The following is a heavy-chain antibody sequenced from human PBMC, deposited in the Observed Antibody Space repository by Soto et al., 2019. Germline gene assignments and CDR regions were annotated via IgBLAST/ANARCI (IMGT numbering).Heavy chain of an antibody. CDR2: ISTEGSST. CDR1: GFTFSSYW. J-gene: IGHJ4*02. V-gene: IGHV3-74*01. Sequence: EVQLVESGGGLVQPGGSLRLSCAASGFTFSSYWMHWVRQAPGKGLVWVSRISTEGSSTNNADAVKGRFTISRDKAKNTLYLQMNSLRVEGTDVYFCARVGYSGSWYIDHWGQGTLVTVFS. D-gene: IGHD6-13*01. CDR3: ARVGYSGSWYIDH.